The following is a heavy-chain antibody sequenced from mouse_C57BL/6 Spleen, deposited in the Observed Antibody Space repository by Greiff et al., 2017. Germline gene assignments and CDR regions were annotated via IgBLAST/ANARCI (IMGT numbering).Heavy chain of an antibody. V-gene: IGHV3-6*01. Sequence: ESGPGLVKPSQSLSLTCSVTGYSITSGYYWNWIRQFPGNKLEWMGYISYDGSNNYNPSLKNRISITRDTSKNQFFLKLNSVTTEDTATYYCARESVATKAMDYWGQGTSVTVSS. J-gene: IGHJ4*01. D-gene: IGHD1-1*01. CDR2: ISYDGSN. CDR1: GYSITSGYY. CDR3: ARESVATKAMDY.